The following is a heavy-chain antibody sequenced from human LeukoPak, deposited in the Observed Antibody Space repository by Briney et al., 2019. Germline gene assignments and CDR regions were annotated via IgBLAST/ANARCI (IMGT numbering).Heavy chain of an antibody. V-gene: IGHV3-7*01. D-gene: IGHD3-10*01. J-gene: IGHJ2*01. Sequence: GGSLRLSCAASGFTFTTYTMTWVRQAPGKGLEWVANIKEDGGERNYVDSVEGRFAISRDNAKNSIYLQMNSLRVEDTAVYYCAKSYDNHNWYFHLWGRGTLVTVSS. CDR1: GFTFTTYT. CDR3: AKSYDNHNWYFHL. CDR2: IKEDGGER.